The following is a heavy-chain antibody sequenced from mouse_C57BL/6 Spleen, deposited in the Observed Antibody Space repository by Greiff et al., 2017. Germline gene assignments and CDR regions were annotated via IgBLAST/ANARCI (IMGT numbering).Heavy chain of an antibody. D-gene: IGHD1-1*01. CDR2: ISSGSSTI. CDR3: ARQNYYGSSYVFYFAY. CDR1: GFTFSDYG. J-gene: IGHJ2*01. Sequence: EVKVVESGGGLVKPGGSLKLSCAASGFTFSDYGMHWVRQAPEKGLEWVAYISSGSSTIYYADTVKGRFTISRDNAKNTLFLQMTSLRSEDTAMYYCARQNYYGSSYVFYFAYWGQGTTLTVSS. V-gene: IGHV5-17*01.